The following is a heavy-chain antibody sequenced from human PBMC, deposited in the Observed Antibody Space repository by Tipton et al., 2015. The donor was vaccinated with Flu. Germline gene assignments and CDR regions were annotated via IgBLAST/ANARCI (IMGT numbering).Heavy chain of an antibody. CDR2: IYHSGST. CDR1: GYSINSDYF. D-gene: IGHD3-22*01. V-gene: IGHV4-38-2*02. J-gene: IGHJ4*02. Sequence: TLSLTCAVSGYSINSDYFWGWIRQPPGKGLEWIGSIYHSGSTYYNPSLKSRVAISVDTSNKQFSLKLSSVTAADTAVYYCARDNAMSGYYFRYWGQGTLVTISS. CDR3: ARDNAMSGYYFRY.